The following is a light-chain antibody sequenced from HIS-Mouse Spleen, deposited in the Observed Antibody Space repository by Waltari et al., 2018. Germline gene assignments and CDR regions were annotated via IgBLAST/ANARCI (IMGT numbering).Light chain of an antibody. CDR1: SSDVGGYNY. CDR3: SSYTSSSTLV. Sequence: QSALTQPASVSGSPGQSITISCTVTSSDVGGYNYVPWYQQHPGKAPKLMIYDVSTRPSGVSNRFSGSKSGNTASLTISGLQAEDEADYYCSSYTSSSTLVFGGGTKLTVL. V-gene: IGLV2-14*03. CDR2: DVS. J-gene: IGLJ2*01.